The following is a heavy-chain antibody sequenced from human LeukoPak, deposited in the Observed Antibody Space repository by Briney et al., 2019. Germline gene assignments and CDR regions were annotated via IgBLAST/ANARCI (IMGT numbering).Heavy chain of an antibody. CDR3: AREPYNDYVYFDY. V-gene: IGHV3-7*01. CDR1: GFTFSSYW. CDR2: IKQDGSEK. D-gene: IGHD3-16*01. Sequence: GGSLRLSCAASGFTFSSYWINWVRQAPGKGLEWVANIKQDGSEKYYVDSVKGRFTISRDNAKNSPYLQTNSLRAEDTAVYYCAREPYNDYVYFDYWGQGTLVTVSS. J-gene: IGHJ4*02.